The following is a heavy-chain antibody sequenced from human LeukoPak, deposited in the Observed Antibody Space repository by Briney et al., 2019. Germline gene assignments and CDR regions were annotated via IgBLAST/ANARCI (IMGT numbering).Heavy chain of an antibody. CDR3: AKAHDFWSGIGYGMDV. D-gene: IGHD3-3*01. CDR1: GFTFNSYG. CDR2: ISYDGSNK. J-gene: IGHJ6*02. Sequence: GGSRRLSCAASGFTFNSYGMHWVRQAPGKGLEWVAVISYDGSNKYYADSVRGRFTISRDNSKNTLYLQMNSLKDEDTAVYYCAKAHDFWSGIGYGMDVWGQGTTVTVSS. V-gene: IGHV3-30*18.